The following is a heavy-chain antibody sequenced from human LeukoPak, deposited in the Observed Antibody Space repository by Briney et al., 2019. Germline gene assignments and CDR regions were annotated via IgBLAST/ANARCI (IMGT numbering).Heavy chain of an antibody. CDR1: GLSFSSHN. J-gene: IGHJ3*01. CDR2: IRFDGSDK. Sequence: PGGSLRLSCAASGLSFSSHNMHWLRQAPGQGPEWVASIRFDGSDKYYAYSVQGRFTISRDNSKNTLYLQMNSLRLEDTSVYLCAKERTQGWSIVGAICDFDVWGQGTMVTVSS. D-gene: IGHD1-26*01. V-gene: IGHV3-30*02. CDR3: AKERTQGWSIVGAICDFDV.